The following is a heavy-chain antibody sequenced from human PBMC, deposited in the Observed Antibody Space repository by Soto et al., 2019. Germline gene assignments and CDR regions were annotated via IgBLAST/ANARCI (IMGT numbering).Heavy chain of an antibody. V-gene: IGHV3-30*18. J-gene: IGHJ4*02. CDR1: GFTFSSYG. D-gene: IGHD1-26*01. CDR3: AKHFAPTSGSFYSYFTRGPTPRIGLIDY. CDR2: ISYDGSNK. Sequence: QVQLVESGGGVVQPGRSLRLSCAASGFTFSSYGMHWVRQAPGKGLEWVAVISYDGSNKYYADSVKGRFSISRDNSKSTRYLQMNSLRVEDTAVYYCAKHFAPTSGSFYSYFTRGPTPRIGLIDYWGQGPLVTVSS.